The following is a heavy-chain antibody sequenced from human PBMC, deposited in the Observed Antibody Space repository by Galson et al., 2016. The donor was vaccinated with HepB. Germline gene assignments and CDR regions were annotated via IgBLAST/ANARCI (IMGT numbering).Heavy chain of an antibody. D-gene: IGHD3-16*01. Sequence: SLRLSCAASGFSFSISAMSWVRQVPGKGLEWVSSMSGPGGTTYYADSVKGRFTISRDNSKNTLYLQMNSLRAEDTAIYYCVKDVWGGHWGQGTLVTVSS. V-gene: IGHV3-23*01. CDR3: VKDVWGGH. J-gene: IGHJ4*02. CDR1: GFSFSISA. CDR2: MSGPGGTT.